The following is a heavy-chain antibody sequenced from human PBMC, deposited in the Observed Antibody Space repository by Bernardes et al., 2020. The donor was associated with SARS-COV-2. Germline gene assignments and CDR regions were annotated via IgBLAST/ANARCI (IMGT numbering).Heavy chain of an antibody. CDR1: GGSISSYY. CDR2: IYYSGST. CDR3: AREGARNYGILTGYTRPYYFDY. J-gene: IGHJ4*02. D-gene: IGHD3-9*01. V-gene: IGHV4-59*01. Sequence: SETLSLTCTVSGGSISSYYWSWIRQPPGKGLEWIGYIYYSGSTNYNPSLKSRVTISVDTSKNQFSLKLSSVTAADTAVYYCAREGARNYGILTGYTRPYYFDYGGQVTLVTVSS.